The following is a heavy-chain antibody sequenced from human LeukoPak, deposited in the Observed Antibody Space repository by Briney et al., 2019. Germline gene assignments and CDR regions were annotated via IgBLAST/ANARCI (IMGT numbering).Heavy chain of an antibody. D-gene: IGHD6-13*01. Sequence: GGSLRLSCAASGFTFSSYAMSWVRQAPGKGLEWVSAISGSGGSTYYADSVKGRFTISRDNAKNSLYLQMNSLRAEDTAVYYCARSIAAAGTAYWGQGTLVTVSS. CDR3: ARSIAAAGTAY. J-gene: IGHJ4*02. CDR2: ISGSGGST. V-gene: IGHV3-23*01. CDR1: GFTFSSYA.